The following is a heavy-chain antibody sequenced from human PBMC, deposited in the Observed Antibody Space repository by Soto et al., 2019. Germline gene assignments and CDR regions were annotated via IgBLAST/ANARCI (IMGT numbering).Heavy chain of an antibody. CDR3: ARHLAAGDS. D-gene: IGHD6-25*01. CDR1: GYTFTSYY. J-gene: IGHJ4*02. Sequence: QVQLVQSGAEVQKPGASVRVSCKASGYTFTSYYIHWVRQAPGQGLEWMAIVNPTGGSTNYAQKFQGRITVTFDTSTSTVFMELNSLRYEDTAVYYCARHLAAGDSWGQGTLVTVSS. CDR2: VNPTGGST. V-gene: IGHV1-46*03.